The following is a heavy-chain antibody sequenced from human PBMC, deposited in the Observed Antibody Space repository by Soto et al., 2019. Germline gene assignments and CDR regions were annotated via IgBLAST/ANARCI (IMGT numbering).Heavy chain of an antibody. J-gene: IGHJ4*02. V-gene: IGHV3-23*04. D-gene: IGHD6-13*01. CDR3: AKTLGYSSRPIDY. CDR1: GFTFSSYA. CDR2: ISGSGAST. Sequence: EVQLVESGGGLVQPGGSLRLSCAASGFTFSSYAMSWVRQAPGKGLEWVSAISGSGASTYYADSVKCRFTISRDNSKKTLFLQMNSLRDEDTAVYYCAKTLGYSSRPIDYWGQGTLVTVSA.